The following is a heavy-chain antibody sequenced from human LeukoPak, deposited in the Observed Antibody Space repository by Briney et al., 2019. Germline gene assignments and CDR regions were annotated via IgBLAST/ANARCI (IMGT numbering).Heavy chain of an antibody. V-gene: IGHV3-23*01. CDR1: GFTFSSYA. CDR3: AKDRDYGDSYRPMDV. CDR2: ISCSGGST. Sequence: GGSLRLSCAASGFTFSSYAMSWVRQAPGKGLEWVSAISCSGGSTYYADSVKGRVTSSRDNSKNPLYLQMNSLRAEDTAVYYCAKDRDYGDSYRPMDVWGQGTTVTVSS. D-gene: IGHD4-17*01. J-gene: IGHJ6*02.